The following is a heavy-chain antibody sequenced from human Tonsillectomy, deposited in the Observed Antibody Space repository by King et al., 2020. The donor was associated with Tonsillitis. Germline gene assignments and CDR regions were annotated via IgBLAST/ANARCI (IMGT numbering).Heavy chain of an antibody. D-gene: IGHD2-21*02. CDR3: AREPLCGGDCFLGFDI. CDR2: IIPSFGTA. J-gene: IGHJ3*02. CDR1: VGTFSSYA. Sequence: VQLVESGAEVKKPGSSVKVSCKASVGTFSSYAISWVRQAPGQGLEWMGGIIPSFGTANYAQKFQGRVKITADESTSTAYMELSSRRSEDMAVYYCAREPLCGGDCFLGFDIWGQGTMVTVSS. V-gene: IGHV1-69*01.